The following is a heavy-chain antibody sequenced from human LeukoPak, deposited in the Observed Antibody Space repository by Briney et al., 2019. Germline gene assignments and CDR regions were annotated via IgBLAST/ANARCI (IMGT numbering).Heavy chain of an antibody. CDR3: ARVYYASWSGQPLSQHWLDP. Sequence: GGSLRLSCAASGFTFRDYYVTWIRQAPGKGLEWVSYIRSTGSSTAYADSVKGRFAISRDNAKNSLYLQMNGLRVEDTAVYYCARVYYASWSGQPLSQHWLDPWGQGTLVTVSS. D-gene: IGHD3-3*01. J-gene: IGHJ5*02. CDR1: GFTFRDYY. V-gene: IGHV3-11*04. CDR2: IRSTGSST.